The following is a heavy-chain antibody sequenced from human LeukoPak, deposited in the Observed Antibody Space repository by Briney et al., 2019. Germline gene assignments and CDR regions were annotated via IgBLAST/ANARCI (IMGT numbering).Heavy chain of an antibody. Sequence: SETLSLTCTVSGGSISSSSYYWGWIRQPPGKGLEWIGSIYYSGSTYYNPSLKSRVTISVDTSKNQFSLKLSPVTAADTAVYYCARDSETYYYDSSGYYNWFDPWGQGTLVTVSS. CDR1: GGSISSSSYY. J-gene: IGHJ5*02. D-gene: IGHD3-22*01. CDR3: ARDSETYYYDSSGYYNWFDP. V-gene: IGHV4-39*07. CDR2: IYYSGST.